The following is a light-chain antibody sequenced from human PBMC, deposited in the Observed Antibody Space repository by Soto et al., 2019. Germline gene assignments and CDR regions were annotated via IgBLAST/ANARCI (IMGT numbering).Light chain of an antibody. CDR3: QQYSPYSYS. V-gene: IGKV1-5*03. Sequence: DIQMTQSPSTLSASIGDRVTITCRASQSTTGWLAWYQLKPGKAPKLLIYGTSSLETGVPSRFSGSGSGTEFTLTITYLQPDDFATYYCQQYSPYSYSFGQGTKLEIK. CDR2: GTS. J-gene: IGKJ2*03. CDR1: QSTTGW.